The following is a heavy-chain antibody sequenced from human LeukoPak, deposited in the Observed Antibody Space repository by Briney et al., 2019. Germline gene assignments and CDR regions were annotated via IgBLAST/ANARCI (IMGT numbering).Heavy chain of an antibody. J-gene: IGHJ4*02. V-gene: IGHV1-2*02. Sequence: ASVKVSCKASGYTFTAYYMHWVRQAPGQGLEWMGWINPNSGGTNYAQKFQGRVTMTRDTSISTVYMELSRLRSDDTAVYYCARKGHLGAAAGTGARETRVTVS. CDR1: GYTFTAYY. CDR3: ARKGHLGAAAGT. D-gene: IGHD6-13*01. CDR2: INPNSGGT.